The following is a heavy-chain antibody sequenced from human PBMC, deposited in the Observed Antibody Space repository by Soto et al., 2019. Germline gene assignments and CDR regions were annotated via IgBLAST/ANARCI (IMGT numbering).Heavy chain of an antibody. CDR3: ARLRNAAVADNDAFDI. D-gene: IGHD6-19*01. V-gene: IGHV5-51*01. CDR1: GYSFTSYW. Sequence: GESLKSSCKGSGYSFTSYWIGWVRQMPGKGLEWMGIIYPGDSDTRYSPSFQGQVTISADKSISTAYLQWSSLKASDTAMYYCARLRNAAVADNDAFDIWGQGTMVTVSS. CDR2: IYPGDSDT. J-gene: IGHJ3*02.